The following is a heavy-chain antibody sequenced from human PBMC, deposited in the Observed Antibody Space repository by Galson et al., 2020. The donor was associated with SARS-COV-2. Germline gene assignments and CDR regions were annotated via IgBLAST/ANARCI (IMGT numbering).Heavy chain of an antibody. CDR2: INPNSGGT. CDR3: ASQITGRYYYYGMDV. D-gene: IGHD1-1*01. V-gene: IGHV1-2*02. Sequence: GESLKISCKASGYTFTGYYMHWVRQAPGQGLEWMGWINPNSGGTNYAQKFQGRVTMTRDTSISTAYMELSRLRSDDTAVYYCASQITGRYYYYGMDVWGQGTTVTVSS. J-gene: IGHJ6*02. CDR1: GYTFTGYY.